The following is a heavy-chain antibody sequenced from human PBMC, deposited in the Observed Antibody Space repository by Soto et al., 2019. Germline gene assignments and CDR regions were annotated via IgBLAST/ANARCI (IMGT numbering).Heavy chain of an antibody. CDR2: ISYDGSNK. D-gene: IGHD2-2*01. V-gene: IGHV3-30*18. CDR3: AKGRYCISTSCKTPFDY. J-gene: IGHJ4*02. CDR1: GFTFSSYG. Sequence: PGGSLRLSCAASGFTFSSYGMHWVRQAPGKGLEWVAVISYDGSNKYYADSVKGRFTISRDNSKNTLYLQMNSLRAEDTAVYYCAKGRYCISTSCKTPFDYWGQGTLVTVSS.